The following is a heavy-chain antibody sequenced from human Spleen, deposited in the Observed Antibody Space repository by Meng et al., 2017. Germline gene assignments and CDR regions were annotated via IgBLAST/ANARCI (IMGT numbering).Heavy chain of an antibody. D-gene: IGHD3-22*01. CDR1: GLSFTDAW. CDR2: IKRNSDGGTI. CDR3: ARDSAHGYYFI. Sequence: EVQLVESGGGLVKAGGSLRLSCVASGLSFTDAWMSWVRQAAGKGLEWVGRIKRNSDGGTIDYAAPVKGRFTISRDDSKNTLYLQMNSLRAEDTAVYYCARDSAHGYYFIWGQGTLVTVSS. J-gene: IGHJ4*02. V-gene: IGHV3-15*01.